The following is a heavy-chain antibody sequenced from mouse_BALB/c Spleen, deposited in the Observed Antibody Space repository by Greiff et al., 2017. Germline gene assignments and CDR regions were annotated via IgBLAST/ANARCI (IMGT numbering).Heavy chain of an antibody. CDR3: ARAVYGYDVFDY. CDR2: IYPGSGST. D-gene: IGHD2-2*01. CDR1: GYNFTSYW. J-gene: IGHJ2*01. V-gene: IGHV1-55*01. Sequence: QVQLQQPGAELVKPGTSVKLSCKASGYNFTSYWINWVKLRPGQGLEWIGDIYPGSGSTNYNEKFKSKATLTVDTSSSTAYMQLSSLASEDSALYYCARAVYGYDVFDYWSQGTTLTVSS.